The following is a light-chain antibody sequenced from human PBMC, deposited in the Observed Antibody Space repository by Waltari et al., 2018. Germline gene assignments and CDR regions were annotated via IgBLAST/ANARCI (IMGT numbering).Light chain of an antibody. CDR3: SSYTTSITWV. CDR1: SSDIGAYNY. Sequence: ITISCTGASSDIGAYNYVSWFQQHPGKAPKLMIYEVSNRPSGVSNPFSGSKSGNTASLTISGLQTEDEADYYCSSYTTSITWVFGGGTKLTVL. J-gene: IGLJ3*02. V-gene: IGLV2-14*01. CDR2: EVS.